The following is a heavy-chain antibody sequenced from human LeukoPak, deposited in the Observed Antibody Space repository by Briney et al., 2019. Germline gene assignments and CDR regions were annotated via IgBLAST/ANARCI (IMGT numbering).Heavy chain of an antibody. Sequence: SETLSLTCTVSGYSISSGYYWGWIRQPPGKGLEWIGSIYHSGSTYYNPSLKSRVTLSVDTSKNQFSLKLSSVTAADTAVYYRATLYYGANSNFDYWGQGTLVTVSS. J-gene: IGHJ4*02. CDR3: ATLYYGANSNFDY. V-gene: IGHV4-38-2*02. CDR1: GYSISSGYY. CDR2: IYHSGST. D-gene: IGHD4-23*01.